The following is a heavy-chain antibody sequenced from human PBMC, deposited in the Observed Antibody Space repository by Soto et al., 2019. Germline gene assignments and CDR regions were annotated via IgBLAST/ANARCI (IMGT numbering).Heavy chain of an antibody. CDR2: IDQGGGEK. V-gene: IGHV3-7*04. CDR1: GFSFSDYW. CDR3: ARAIRSTMVRGGPYYYFDD. J-gene: IGHJ4*02. Sequence: GGSLRLSCAASGFSFSDYWMAWVRQAPGKGLEWVANIDQGGGEKHYVDSVQGRFTISRDNDKNSLYLQMNSLRAEDTAVYYSARAIRSTMVRGGPYYYFDDWGQGTLVTVSS. D-gene: IGHD3-10*01.